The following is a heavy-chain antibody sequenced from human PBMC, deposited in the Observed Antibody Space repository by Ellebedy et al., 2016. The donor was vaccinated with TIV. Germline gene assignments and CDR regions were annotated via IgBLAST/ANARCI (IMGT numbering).Heavy chain of an antibody. CDR2: IYYSRST. CDR1: GASISTGDYY. CDR3: ARGPNYVRGSYKYFDY. V-gene: IGHV4-30-4*01. J-gene: IGHJ4*02. D-gene: IGHD3-16*01. Sequence: MPSETLSLTCTVSGASISTGDYYWSWIRQPPGKGLEWIGYIYYSRSTYYNPSRKSRVTISVDTSKNQFSLKLNSVTVADTAVYYCARGPNYVRGSYKYFDYWGQGTLGTVSS.